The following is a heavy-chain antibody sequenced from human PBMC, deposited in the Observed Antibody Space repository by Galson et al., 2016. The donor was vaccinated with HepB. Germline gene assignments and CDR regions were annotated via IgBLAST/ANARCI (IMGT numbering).Heavy chain of an antibody. V-gene: IGHV3-23*01. J-gene: IGHJ4*02. CDR1: GFTFRGYA. CDR2: ITPAGGVT. CDR3: AKDLQVSPLWFGELFPDD. D-gene: IGHD3-10*01. Sequence: SLRLSCAASGFTFRGYAMSWVRQAPGKGLEWLSAITPAGGVTYYADPVKGRFTIARDNSKNTLYLEMSSLRVEDTAVYYCAKDLQVSPLWFGELFPDDWGQGTLVAVSS.